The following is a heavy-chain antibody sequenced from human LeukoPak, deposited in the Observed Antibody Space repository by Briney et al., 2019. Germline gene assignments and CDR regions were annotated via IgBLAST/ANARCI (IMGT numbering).Heavy chain of an antibody. J-gene: IGHJ4*02. Sequence: SETLSLTCTVSGGSVSNYYWSWIRQPAGKGLEWIGRIYSSGSTNYKPSPKSRVTISVDKSKNQFSLKLSSVTAADTAVYYCAREIANCINGVCPPAGNFDYWGQGTLVTVSS. D-gene: IGHD2-8*01. V-gene: IGHV4-4*07. CDR1: GGSVSNYY. CDR2: IYSSGST. CDR3: AREIANCINGVCPPAGNFDY.